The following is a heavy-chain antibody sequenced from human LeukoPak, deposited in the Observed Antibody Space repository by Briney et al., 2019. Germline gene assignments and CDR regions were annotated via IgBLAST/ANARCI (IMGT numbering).Heavy chain of an antibody. V-gene: IGHV4-34*01. CDR2: INHSGST. CDR3: ARWQWLVLTGYFDY. Sequence: GSLRLSCVVCGFTFSSYDMHWIRQPPGKGLEWIGEINHSGSTNYNPSLKSRVTISVDTSKNQFSLKLSSVTAADTAVYYCARWQWLVLTGYFDYWGQGTLVTVSS. CDR1: GFTFSSYD. J-gene: IGHJ4*02. D-gene: IGHD6-19*01.